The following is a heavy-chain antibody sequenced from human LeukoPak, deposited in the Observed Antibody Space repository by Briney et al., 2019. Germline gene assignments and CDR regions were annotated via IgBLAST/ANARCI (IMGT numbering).Heavy chain of an antibody. D-gene: IGHD3-16*01. Sequence: GGSLTLSCAASGIAVSGNYMSWVRQPPGKGLEWISFISINTNTFYADSVRGRFTISRDTSKNTLLLHMNSLREEDSAVYYCGSAHTWGHLFECWGQGTLVTVSS. J-gene: IGHJ4*02. V-gene: IGHV3-53*01. CDR1: GIAVSGNY. CDR3: GSAHTWGHLFEC. CDR2: ISINTNT.